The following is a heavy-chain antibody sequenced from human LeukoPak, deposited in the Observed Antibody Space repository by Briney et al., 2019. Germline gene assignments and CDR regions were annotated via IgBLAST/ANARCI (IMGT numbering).Heavy chain of an antibody. D-gene: IGHD7-27*01. CDR3: VKDNELGIGYSMDD. CDR2: ISDDGSRQ. J-gene: IGHJ4*02. V-gene: IGHV3-30-3*01. CDR1: GFTFNNYA. Sequence: GGSLPLSRAATGFTFNNYAIHWGRQAPGKGLEWVAFISDDGSRQHYADSVKGRFTISRDNSKNTLYLQMNSLRAEDTAVYYCVKDNELGIGYSMDDWGQGTLVAVSS.